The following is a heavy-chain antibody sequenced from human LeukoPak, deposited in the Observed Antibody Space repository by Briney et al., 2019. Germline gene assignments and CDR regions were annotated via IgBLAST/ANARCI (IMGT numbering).Heavy chain of an antibody. V-gene: IGHV1-18*03. J-gene: IGHJ4*02. CDR3: ARGGNGDYDADFDY. Sequence: ASVKVSCKASGYTFTSYGISWVRQAAGQGLEWMGWISAYNGNTNYAQKLQGRVTMTTDTSTSTAYMELRSLRSEDMAVYYCARGGNGDYDADFDYWGQGTLVTVSS. CDR1: GYTFTSYG. CDR2: ISAYNGNT. D-gene: IGHD4-17*01.